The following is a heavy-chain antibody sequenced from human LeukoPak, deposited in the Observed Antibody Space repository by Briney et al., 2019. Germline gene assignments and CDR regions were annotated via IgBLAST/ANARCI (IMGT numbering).Heavy chain of an antibody. CDR1: GFTVSSNY. V-gene: IGHV3-53*01. Sequence: PGGSLRLSCAASGFTVSSNYMRWVRQAPGKGLEWVSVIYSGGSTYYADSVKGRFTISRDNSKNTLYLQMNSLRAEDTAVYYCARDQRVGATRYFQHWGQGTLVTVSS. D-gene: IGHD1-26*01. CDR3: ARDQRVGATRYFQH. CDR2: IYSGGST. J-gene: IGHJ1*01.